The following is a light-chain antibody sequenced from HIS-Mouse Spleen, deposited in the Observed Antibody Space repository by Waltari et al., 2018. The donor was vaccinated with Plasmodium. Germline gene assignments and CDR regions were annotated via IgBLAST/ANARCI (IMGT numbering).Light chain of an antibody. V-gene: IGLV2-23*01. CDR3: CSYAGSSTWV. CDR1: SSDVGSYNL. CDR2: EGS. J-gene: IGLJ3*02. Sequence: QSALTQPASVSGSPGQSITISCTGTSSDVGSYNLVSWYQQHPGKAPKRMIYEGSKRTSGVANRVPGSKSGNTASLTISGLQAEDEADYYCCSYAGSSTWVFGGGTKLTVL.